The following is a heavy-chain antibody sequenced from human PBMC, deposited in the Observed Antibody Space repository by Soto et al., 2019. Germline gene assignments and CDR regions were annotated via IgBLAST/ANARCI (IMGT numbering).Heavy chain of an antibody. V-gene: IGHV4-39*01. CDR1: GVSISSASYY. CDR3: ARGYCSGGSCYTGHGKYFEY. D-gene: IGHD2-15*01. J-gene: IGHJ4*02. Sequence: SVTLSLTCTISGVSISSASYYWGWIRQSTEKGLEWIASISYSGSTYYNPTLKSRLIISVDTSKSQFSLKLSSVTAADTAVYYCARGYCSGGSCYTGHGKYFEYWGQGTLVTVS. CDR2: ISYSGST.